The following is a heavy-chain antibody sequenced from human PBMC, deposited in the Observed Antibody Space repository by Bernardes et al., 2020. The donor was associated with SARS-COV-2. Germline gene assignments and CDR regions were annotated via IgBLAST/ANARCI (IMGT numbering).Heavy chain of an antibody. CDR2: IYPSDSQT. J-gene: IGHJ5*02. CDR1: GYSFTNYW. CDR3: ARRYYYDTLMDP. V-gene: IGHV5-51*01. Sequence: GESLKISCKGFGYSFTNYWIGWVRQMPGRGLEWMGIIYPSDSQTVYSPSFQGQVTISADKSISTAYLQWDSLKASDTAMYYCARRYYYDTLMDPWGQGTLVTVSS. D-gene: IGHD3-22*01.